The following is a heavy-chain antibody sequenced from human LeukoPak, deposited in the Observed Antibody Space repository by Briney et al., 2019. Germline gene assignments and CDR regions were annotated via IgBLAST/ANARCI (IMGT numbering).Heavy chain of an antibody. Sequence: PSQTLSLTRTVSGGSISSGDYYWNWIRQHPGKGLEWIGFIYYGGSTYYNPSLKSRITISVDTSKNQFSLKLSSVTAANTAVYYCARASVIAARPNSVDYWGQGTLVTVSS. CDR1: GGSISSGDYY. V-gene: IGHV4-31*03. D-gene: IGHD6-6*01. CDR3: ARASVIAARPNSVDY. CDR2: IYYGGST. J-gene: IGHJ4*02.